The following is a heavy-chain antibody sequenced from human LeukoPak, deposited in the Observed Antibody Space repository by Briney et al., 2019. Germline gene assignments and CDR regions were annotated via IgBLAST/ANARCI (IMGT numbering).Heavy chain of an antibody. D-gene: IGHD4-17*01. CDR1: GGSVSSGSYY. CDR3: ARVPTVTFFDY. J-gene: IGHJ4*02. CDR2: IYYSVST. Sequence: SETLSLTCTVSGGSVSSGSYYWGWIRQPPGKGLEWIGSIYYSVSTYYNPSLKSRVTISVDTSKNQFSLKLSSVTAADTAVYYCARVPTVTFFDYWGQGTLVTVSS. V-gene: IGHV4-39*07.